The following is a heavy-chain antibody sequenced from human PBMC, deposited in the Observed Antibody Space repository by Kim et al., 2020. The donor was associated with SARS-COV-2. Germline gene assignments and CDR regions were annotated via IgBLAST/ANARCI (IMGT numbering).Heavy chain of an antibody. V-gene: IGHV3-53*01. Sequence: SPYYADSVKGRFTISRDNSKNTLYLQMNSLRAEDTAVYYCARDYGDFYFDYWGQGTLVTVSS. CDR2: SP. D-gene: IGHD4-17*01. CDR3: ARDYGDFYFDY. J-gene: IGHJ4*02.